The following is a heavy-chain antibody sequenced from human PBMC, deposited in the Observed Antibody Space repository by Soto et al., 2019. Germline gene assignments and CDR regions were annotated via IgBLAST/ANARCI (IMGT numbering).Heavy chain of an antibody. V-gene: IGHV3-74*01. Sequence: EVQLVESGGGLVQPGGSLRLSCAASGFTFSNNWMHWVRQAPGKGPVWVSRINSDGTSTYYADSVKGRFTISRDNAKNTAYLQMHALRADDKAVYYCASGGIAVHWCQGTLVTVSS. D-gene: IGHD6-19*01. CDR1: GFTFSNNW. CDR3: ASGGIAVH. CDR2: INSDGTST. J-gene: IGHJ4*02.